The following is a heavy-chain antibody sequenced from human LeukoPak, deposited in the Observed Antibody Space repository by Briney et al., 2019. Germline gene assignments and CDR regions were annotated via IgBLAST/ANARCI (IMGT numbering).Heavy chain of an antibody. V-gene: IGHV3-23*01. CDR1: GFTFSSSA. CDR2: ISGSGSGGST. Sequence: PGGSLRLSCAASGFTFSSSAMSWVRQAPGKGLEWVSNISGSGSGGSTYYADSVKGRFTISRDNSKNTLYLQMNSLRAEDTAVYYCARERGNRDGYNYVYWGQGTLVTVSS. D-gene: IGHD5-24*01. CDR3: ARERGNRDGYNYVY. J-gene: IGHJ4*02.